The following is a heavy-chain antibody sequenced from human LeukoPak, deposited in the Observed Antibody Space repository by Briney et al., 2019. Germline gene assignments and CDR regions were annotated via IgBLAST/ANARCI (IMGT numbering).Heavy chain of an antibody. V-gene: IGHV4-30-2*01. CDR1: GGSISSGGYY. D-gene: IGHD1-14*01. Sequence: SETLSLTCTVSGGSISSGGYYWSWIRQPPGKGLEWIGYIYHSGSTYYNPSLKSRVTISVDRSKNQFSLKLSSVTAADTAIYYCARDVPGPTGSYYFDYWGQGTLVTVSS. CDR2: IYHSGST. CDR3: ARDVPGPTGSYYFDY. J-gene: IGHJ4*02.